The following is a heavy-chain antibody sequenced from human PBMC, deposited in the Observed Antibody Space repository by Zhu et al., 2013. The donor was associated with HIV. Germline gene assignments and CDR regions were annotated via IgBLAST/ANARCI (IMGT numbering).Heavy chain of an antibody. CDR1: GGTFSSYA. Sequence: QVQLVQSGAEVKKPGSSVKVSCKASGGTFSSYAISWVRQAPGQGLEWMGRIIPILGIANYAQKFQGRVTITADKSTSTAYMELSSLRSEDTAVYYCARAESSGYYSDDAFDIWGQGTMVTVSS. CDR3: ARAESSGYYSDDAFDI. CDR2: IIPILGIA. D-gene: IGHD3-22*01. J-gene: IGHJ3*02. V-gene: IGHV1-69*09.